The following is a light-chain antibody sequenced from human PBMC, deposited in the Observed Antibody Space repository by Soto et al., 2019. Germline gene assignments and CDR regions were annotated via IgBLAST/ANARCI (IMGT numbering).Light chain of an antibody. Sequence: EIVLTQSPGTLSLSPGERATLSCRASQSVSSNYLAWYQQKPGQAPRLLIYGASSRATGIPDRFSGSGSGKDFTLTISRLETEEFAVYYCQQYGSSPPLTFGGGTKVEIK. J-gene: IGKJ4*01. V-gene: IGKV3-20*01. CDR3: QQYGSSPPLT. CDR1: QSVSSNY. CDR2: GAS.